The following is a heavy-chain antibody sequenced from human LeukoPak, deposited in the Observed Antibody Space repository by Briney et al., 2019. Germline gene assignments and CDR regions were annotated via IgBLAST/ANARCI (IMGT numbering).Heavy chain of an antibody. Sequence: ASVKVSCKASGYTFTSHGISWVRQAPGQGLEWMGWMNPNSGNTGYAQKFQGRVTITRNTSISTAYMELSSLRSEDTAVYYCARARAGYSSSWFPTYYYYYYMDVWGKGTTVTVSS. V-gene: IGHV1-8*03. CDR2: MNPNSGNT. J-gene: IGHJ6*03. D-gene: IGHD6-13*01. CDR1: GYTFTSHG. CDR3: ARARAGYSSSWFPTYYYYYYMDV.